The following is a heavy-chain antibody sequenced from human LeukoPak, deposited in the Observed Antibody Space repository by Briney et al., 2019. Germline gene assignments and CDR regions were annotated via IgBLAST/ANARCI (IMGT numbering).Heavy chain of an antibody. D-gene: IGHD2-2*01. CDR3: ARDPPSGYCSSTSCFP. V-gene: IGHV1-69*04. J-gene: IGHJ5*02. CDR1: GGTFSSYT. CDR2: IIPILGIA. Sequence: SVKVSCKASGGTFSSYTISWVRQAPGQGLEWMGRIIPILGIANYAQKFQGRVTITADKSTSTAYMEPSSLRSEDTAVYYCARDPPSGYCSSTSCFPWGRGPRVTVSS.